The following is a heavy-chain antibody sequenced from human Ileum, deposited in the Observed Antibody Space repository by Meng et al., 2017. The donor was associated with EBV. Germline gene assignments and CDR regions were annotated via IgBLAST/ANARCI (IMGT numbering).Heavy chain of an antibody. Sequence: QVQLVQSGSELKKPGASVKVSCKASGYTFTRNAINWVRQAPGQGLEWMGWISTNTRNPTYAQGFAGRFVFSLDTSVSTAYLQISGLKAEDTAIYYCARDSGYTRSWSGDYWGQGTLVTVSS. V-gene: IGHV7-4-1*02. D-gene: IGHD6-13*01. CDR2: ISTNTRNP. J-gene: IGHJ4*02. CDR1: GYTFTRNA. CDR3: ARDSGYTRSWSGDY.